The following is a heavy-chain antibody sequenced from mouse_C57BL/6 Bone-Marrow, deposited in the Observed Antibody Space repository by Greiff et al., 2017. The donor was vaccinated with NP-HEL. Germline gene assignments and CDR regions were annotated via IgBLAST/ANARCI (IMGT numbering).Heavy chain of an antibody. J-gene: IGHJ3*01. V-gene: IGHV1-58*01. CDR1: GYTFTSYG. CDR2: IYLGNGYT. CDR3: ARNSWFAY. Sequence: VQLQQSGAELVRPGSSVKMSCKTSGYTFTSYGINWVKQRPGQGLEWIGYIYLGNGYTEYNEKFKGKATLTSDTSSSTAYMQLSSLTSEDSAIYFCARNSWFAYWGQGTLVTVSA.